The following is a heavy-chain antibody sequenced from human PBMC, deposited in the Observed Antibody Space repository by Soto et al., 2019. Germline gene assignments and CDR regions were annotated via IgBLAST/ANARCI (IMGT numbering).Heavy chain of an antibody. V-gene: IGHV1-18*01. CDR1: GYTFTSYG. CDR3: ARGGWELLSSAYFDY. Sequence: ASVKVSCKASGYTFTSYGISWVRQAPGQGLEWMGWISAYNGNINYAQKLQGKVTMTTDTSTRTAYMELRRLRSDHTAVYYCARGGWELLSSAYFDYWGQGTLVTVSS. CDR2: ISAYNGNI. D-gene: IGHD1-26*01. J-gene: IGHJ4*02.